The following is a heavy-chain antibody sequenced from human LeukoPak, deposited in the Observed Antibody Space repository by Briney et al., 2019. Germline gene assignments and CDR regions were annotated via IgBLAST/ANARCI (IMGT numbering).Heavy chain of an antibody. J-gene: IGHJ1*01. CDR2: MNPNSGNT. Sequence: ASVTVSCTASGYTFTSYDINWVRQATGQGLEWMGWMNPNSGNTGYAQKFQGRVTMTRNTSISTAYMELSSLRSEDTAVYYCARVARGPYCSGGSCYSEQYFQHWGQGTLVTVSS. CDR1: GYTFTSYD. CDR3: ARVARGPYCSGGSCYSEQYFQH. V-gene: IGHV1-8*01. D-gene: IGHD2-15*01.